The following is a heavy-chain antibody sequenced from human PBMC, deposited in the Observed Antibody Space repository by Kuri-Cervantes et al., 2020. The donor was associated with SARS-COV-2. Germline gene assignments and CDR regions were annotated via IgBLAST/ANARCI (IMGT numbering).Heavy chain of an antibody. CDR2: ISYDGSNK. CDR3: ARLPGTTHDAFDI. Sequence: GGSLRLSCAASGFTFSDHYMDWVRQAPGKGLEWVAVISYDGSNKYYADSVKGRFTISRDNSKNTLYLQMNSLRAEDTAVYYCARLPGTTHDAFDIWGQGTMVTVSS. D-gene: IGHD4-11*01. CDR1: GFTFSDHY. V-gene: IGHV3-30-3*01. J-gene: IGHJ3*02.